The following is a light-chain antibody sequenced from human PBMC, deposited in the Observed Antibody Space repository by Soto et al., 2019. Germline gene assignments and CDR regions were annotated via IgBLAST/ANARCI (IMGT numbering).Light chain of an antibody. Sequence: ENVLTQAPATLCLAPGERGTLSSRASQSVSSYLAWYQQKPGQAPRLLIYDASNRATGIPARFSGSGSGTDFTLTISSLEPEDFAVYYSPQPNSYPRTFGQGTKVDIK. CDR1: QSVSSY. CDR3: PQPNSYPRT. V-gene: IGKV3-11*01. J-gene: IGKJ1*01. CDR2: DAS.